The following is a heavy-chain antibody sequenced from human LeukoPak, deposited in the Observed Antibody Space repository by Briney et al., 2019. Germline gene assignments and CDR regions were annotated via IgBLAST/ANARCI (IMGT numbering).Heavy chain of an antibody. CDR2: INHNGNVN. J-gene: IGHJ6*02. V-gene: IGHV3-7*03. D-gene: IGHD3-16*01. CDR3: ARGGGLDV. Sequence: PGGSLRLSCAASEFTFSSYSMNWARQAPGKGLEWVASINHNGNVNYYVDSVKGRFTISRDNAKNSLYLQMSNLRAEDTAVYFYARGGGLDVWGQGATVTVSS. CDR1: EFTFSSYS.